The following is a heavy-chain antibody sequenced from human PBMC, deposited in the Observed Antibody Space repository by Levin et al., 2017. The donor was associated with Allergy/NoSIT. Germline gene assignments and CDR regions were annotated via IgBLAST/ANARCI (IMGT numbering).Heavy chain of an antibody. CDR2: ITGSGDGT. J-gene: IGHJ4*02. V-gene: IGHV3-23*01. Sequence: GGSLRLSCAASGFSFSTYAMSWVRQAPGKGLVSVSRITGSGDGTYYANSVKGRFTTSRDNTKNTLYLQMNSLRAEDTAVYYCARETGDSSSWPLDHWGQGTLVTVSS. D-gene: IGHD6-13*01. CDR3: ARETGDSSSWPLDH. CDR1: GFSFSTYA.